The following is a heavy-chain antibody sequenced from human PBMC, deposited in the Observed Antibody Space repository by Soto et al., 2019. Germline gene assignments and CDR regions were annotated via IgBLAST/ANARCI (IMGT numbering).Heavy chain of an antibody. CDR2: IDPSDSYT. V-gene: IGHV5-10-1*03. CDR1: GYKFSSQW. Sequence: EVQLVQSGAEVKEPGESLRISCKGSGYKFSSQWISWVRQMPGKGLEWVGRIDPSDSYTSYSPSFQGHVSISTDKSISTAYLQWNSLKASDTAIYYCARHGKSTVLTKTYGMDVWGQGTTVTVSS. CDR3: ARHGKSTVLTKTYGMDV. J-gene: IGHJ6*02. D-gene: IGHD4-4*01.